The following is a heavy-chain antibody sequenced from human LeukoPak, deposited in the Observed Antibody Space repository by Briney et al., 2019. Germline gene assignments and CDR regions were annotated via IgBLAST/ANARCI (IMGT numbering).Heavy chain of an antibody. D-gene: IGHD3-10*01. J-gene: IGHJ4*02. CDR1: GFPFNAYW. CDR2: IRQDGDTK. V-gene: IGHV3-7*03. Sequence: GGSLRLSCAASGFPFNAYWMTWVRQAPGKGLEWVANIRQDGDTKYYVDSVKGRFTISRDNTKNTLYLQMNSLRAEDTAVYYCAKASGSGSFDYWGQGTLVTVSS. CDR3: AKASGSGSFDY.